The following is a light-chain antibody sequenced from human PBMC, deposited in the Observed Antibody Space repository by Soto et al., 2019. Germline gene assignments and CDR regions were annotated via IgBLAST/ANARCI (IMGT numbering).Light chain of an antibody. J-gene: IGLJ2*01. V-gene: IGLV2-23*01. Sequence: QSALTQPASLSGSPGQSITLSCTGTSSDVGGYNLVSWYQQHPGKAPKLMIYEGSKRPSGVSNRFSGSKSGNTASLTISGLQAEDEADYYCCSYAGSSTLVFGGGTKLTVL. CDR1: SSDVGGYNL. CDR3: CSYAGSSTLV. CDR2: EGS.